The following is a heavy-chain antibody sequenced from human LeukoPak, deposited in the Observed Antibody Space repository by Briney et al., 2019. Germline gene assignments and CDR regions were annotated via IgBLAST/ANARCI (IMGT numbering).Heavy chain of an antibody. CDR1: GFTLSDYY. J-gene: IGHJ6*03. CDR3: ARDRGIVGARYFYMDV. D-gene: IGHD1-26*01. Sequence: GGSLRLSCAASGFTLSDYYLSWIRQAPGKGLEWLSYITTSGDITYYADSVKGRFTISRDNAKNSLYLQMNSLRADDSAVYYCARDRGIVGARYFYMDVWGNGTTVTVSS. CDR2: ITTSGDIT. V-gene: IGHV3-11*01.